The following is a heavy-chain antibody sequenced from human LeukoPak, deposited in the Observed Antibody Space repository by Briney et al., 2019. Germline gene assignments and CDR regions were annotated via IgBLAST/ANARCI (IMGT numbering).Heavy chain of an antibody. Sequence: GGSLRLSCAASGFTFSSYEMNWVHQAPGKGLEWVSYISSSGSTIYYADSVKGRFTISRDNAKNSLYLQMNSLRAEDTAVYYCARGRGDIVVVVAANWLNRFDPWGQGTLVTVSS. CDR1: GFTFSSYE. CDR3: ARGRGDIVVVVAANWLNRFDP. D-gene: IGHD2-15*01. J-gene: IGHJ5*02. V-gene: IGHV3-48*03. CDR2: ISSSGSTI.